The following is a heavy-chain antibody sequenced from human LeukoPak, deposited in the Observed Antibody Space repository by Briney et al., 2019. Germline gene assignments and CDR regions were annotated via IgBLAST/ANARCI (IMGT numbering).Heavy chain of an antibody. CDR2: ITSSSSAK. V-gene: IGHV3-48*01. J-gene: IGHJ4*02. CDR3: TRDQEGSDY. Sequence: GGSLRLSCVASGFTFSTYSVNWVRQAPGKGLERVSYITSSSSAKYYADSVKGRFTISRDNAENSLYLQMNSLRAEDTAVYYCTRDQEGSDYWGQGTLVTVSS. CDR1: GFTFSTYS.